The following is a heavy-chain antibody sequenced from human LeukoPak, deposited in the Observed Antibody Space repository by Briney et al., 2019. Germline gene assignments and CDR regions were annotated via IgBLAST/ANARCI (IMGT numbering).Heavy chain of an antibody. CDR1: GGSISSYY. Sequence: SETLSLTCTVSGGSISSYYWSWIRQPPGKGLEWIGYIYYSGSTNYNPSLKSRVTISVDTSKNQFSLKLSSVTAADTAVYYCARGGYRVHSSGWYSLHSEYFQHWGQGTLVTVSS. CDR3: ARGGYRVHSSGWYSLHSEYFQH. CDR2: IYYSGST. V-gene: IGHV4-59*12. J-gene: IGHJ1*01. D-gene: IGHD6-19*01.